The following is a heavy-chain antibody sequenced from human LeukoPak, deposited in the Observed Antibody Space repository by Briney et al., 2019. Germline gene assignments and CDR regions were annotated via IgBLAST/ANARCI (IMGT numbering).Heavy chain of an antibody. Sequence: SETLSLTCTVSGVSISSYYWSWIRQPAGMGLEWIGRIYTSGSTNYNPSLKSRVTMSVDTSKNQFSLKLSSVTAADTAVYYCARGILGYSGYDLVRRHREYYYYGMDVWGQGTTVTVSS. CDR3: ARGILGYSGYDLVRRHREYYYYGMDV. J-gene: IGHJ6*02. V-gene: IGHV4-4*07. CDR2: IYTSGST. D-gene: IGHD5-12*01. CDR1: GVSISSYY.